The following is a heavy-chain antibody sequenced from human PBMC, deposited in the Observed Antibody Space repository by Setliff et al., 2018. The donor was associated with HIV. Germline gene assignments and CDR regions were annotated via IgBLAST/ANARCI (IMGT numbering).Heavy chain of an antibody. CDR1: GGSISSSSYY. Sequence: TLSLTCTVSGGSISSSSYYWGWIRQPPGKGLEWIESIYYTGSTYYNPSLKSRVTMSVDTSKNQFSLRLRSVVAADTAVYYCASGHEWLRNWGQGTLVTVSS. J-gene: IGHJ4*02. V-gene: IGHV4-39*07. CDR3: ASGHEWLRN. D-gene: IGHD5-12*01. CDR2: IYYTGST.